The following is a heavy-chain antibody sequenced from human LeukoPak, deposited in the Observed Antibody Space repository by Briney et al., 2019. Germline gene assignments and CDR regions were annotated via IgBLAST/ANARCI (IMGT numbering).Heavy chain of an antibody. V-gene: IGHV3-21*01. CDR1: GFTFGSDS. J-gene: IGHJ3*02. D-gene: IGHD4-17*01. CDR3: ARENDYGDYVDSDGFAI. CDR2: ISSSRSYI. Sequence: NPGGSLRLSCAASGFTFGSDSMDWVRPAPRKGLGRGSSISSSRSYIYYADSLWGRFTISRDKDKNSLYLQMNILRVEDKALYYCARENDYGDYVDSDGFAIWGQGTMVTVSS.